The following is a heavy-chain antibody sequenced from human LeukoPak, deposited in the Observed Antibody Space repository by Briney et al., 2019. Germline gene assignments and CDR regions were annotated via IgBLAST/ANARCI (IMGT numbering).Heavy chain of an antibody. CDR3: ARSIYQLLRFDY. V-gene: IGHV4-59*01. Sequence: PSETLSLTCTVSGASISTYYWSWIRQPPGKGLAWIGYVDYSGSTNYNPSLKSRVTISVDPSKDQFSLKLTSVTAADTAVYYCARSIYQLLRFDYWGQGTLVTVSS. D-gene: IGHD2-2*01. CDR2: VDYSGST. CDR1: GASISTYY. J-gene: IGHJ4*02.